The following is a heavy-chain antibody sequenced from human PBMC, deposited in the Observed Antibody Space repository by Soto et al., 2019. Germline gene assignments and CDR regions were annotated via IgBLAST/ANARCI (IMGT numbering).Heavy chain of an antibody. V-gene: IGHV5-51*01. J-gene: IGHJ4*02. CDR1: GYSFASYW. Sequence: GESLNISCSVSGYSFASYWIGWVRQMPGKGLEWMGIIYPGDSVTRYSPSFQGQITISADKSITTAYLQWTRLKASDTAMYYCVRQADYYDTDGPDYWGQGTLVTVSS. CDR3: VRQADYYDTDGPDY. D-gene: IGHD3-22*01. CDR2: IYPGDSVT.